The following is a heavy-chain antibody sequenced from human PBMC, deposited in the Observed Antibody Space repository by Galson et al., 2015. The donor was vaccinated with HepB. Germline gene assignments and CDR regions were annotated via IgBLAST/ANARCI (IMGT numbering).Heavy chain of an antibody. Sequence: SLRLSCAASGFTFSSYAMSWVRQAPGKGLEWVSAISGSGGSTYYADSVKGRFTISRDNSKNTLYLQMNSLRAEDTAVYYCAKRFLNWNYSWGGMDVWGQGTSVAVSS. CDR2: ISGSGGST. CDR1: GFTFSSYA. CDR3: AKRFLNWNYSWGGMDV. J-gene: IGHJ6*02. V-gene: IGHV3-23*01. D-gene: IGHD1-7*01.